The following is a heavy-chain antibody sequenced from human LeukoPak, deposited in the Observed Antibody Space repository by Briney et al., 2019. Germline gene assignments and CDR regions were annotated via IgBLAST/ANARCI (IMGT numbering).Heavy chain of an antibody. V-gene: IGHV3-21*01. CDR1: GFTFSSYN. CDR3: ARGTYSGYDSSFDH. CDR2: FTAYSGASI. Sequence: PGGSLRLSCTASGFTFSSYNMNWVRQAPGKGLEWVSSFTAYSGASIYYADSVRGRFTISRDNAKNSLYLQINSLRAEDTAVYYCARGTYSGYDSSFDHWGQGTLVTVSS. D-gene: IGHD5-12*01. J-gene: IGHJ4*02.